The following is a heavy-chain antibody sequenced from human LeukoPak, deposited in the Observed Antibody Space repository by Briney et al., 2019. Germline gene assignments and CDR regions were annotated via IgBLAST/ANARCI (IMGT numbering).Heavy chain of an antibody. CDR2: ITSSGSSI. Sequence: GGSLRLSCAASGFTFSSYEMSWVRQAPGKGLEWVSSITSSGSSIYYADSVQGRFTISRDNAKNSLYLQMNSLRAEDTAVYYCAKEIEWLATTDAFDIWGQGTMVTVSS. D-gene: IGHD6-19*01. CDR3: AKEIEWLATTDAFDI. V-gene: IGHV3-48*03. J-gene: IGHJ3*02. CDR1: GFTFSSYE.